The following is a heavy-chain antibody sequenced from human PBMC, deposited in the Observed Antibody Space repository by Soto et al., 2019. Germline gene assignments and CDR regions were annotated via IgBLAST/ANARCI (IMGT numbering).Heavy chain of an antibody. J-gene: IGHJ4*02. CDR3: ARGWETVGTTTPFAY. CDR1: GGTFSNYA. CDR2: IIPLFGTL. D-gene: IGHD1-26*01. Sequence: SVKVSCKASGGTFSNYAITWVRQAPGQGLEWMGGIIPLFGTLNYAQKFQGRVTFTAHKSTSTAYMELRSLRSDDTAVYYCARGWETVGTTTPFAYWGQGALVTVSS. V-gene: IGHV1-69*06.